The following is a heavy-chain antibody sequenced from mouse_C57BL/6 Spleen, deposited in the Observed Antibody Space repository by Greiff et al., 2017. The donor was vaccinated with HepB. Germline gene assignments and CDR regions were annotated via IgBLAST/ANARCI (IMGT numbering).Heavy chain of an antibody. CDR2: IWSGGST. V-gene: IGHV2-2*01. CDR3: ARSSPGFAY. Sequence: QVHVKQSGPGLVQPSQSLSITCTVSGFSLTSYGVHWVRQSPGKGLEWLGVIWSGGSTDYNAAFISRLSISKDNSKSQVFFKMNSLQADDTAIYYCARSSPGFAYWGQGTLVTVSA. CDR1: GFSLTSYG. J-gene: IGHJ3*01.